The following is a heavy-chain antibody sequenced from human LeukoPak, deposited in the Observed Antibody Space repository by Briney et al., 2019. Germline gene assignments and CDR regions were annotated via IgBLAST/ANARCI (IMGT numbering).Heavy chain of an antibody. Sequence: SETLSLTCTVSGGSISSGDYYWSWIRQPPGKGLEWIGYIYYSGSTYYNPSLKSRVTISVDTSKNQFSLKLSSVTAADTAVYYCARVVLRLGELSFDYWGQETLVTVSS. CDR3: ARVVLRLGELSFDY. CDR2: IYYSGST. CDR1: GGSISSGDYY. J-gene: IGHJ4*02. V-gene: IGHV4-30-4*01. D-gene: IGHD3-16*02.